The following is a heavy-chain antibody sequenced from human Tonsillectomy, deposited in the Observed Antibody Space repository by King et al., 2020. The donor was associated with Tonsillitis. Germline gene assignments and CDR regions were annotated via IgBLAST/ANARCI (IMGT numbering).Heavy chain of an antibody. CDR3: ARIHYGEFDD. Sequence: QLVQSGAEVKRPGSSIKISCKASGGSFSSYAVNWVRQAPGQGLEWLGAFTPVFGTSNYARKFQGRVTISADQLLSTSYMELSGLTFEVTAVYYCARIHYGEFDDWGQAALVTVSS. V-gene: IGHV1-69*01. CDR1: GGSFSSYA. D-gene: IGHD4-17*01. CDR2: FTPVFGTS. J-gene: IGHJ4*02.